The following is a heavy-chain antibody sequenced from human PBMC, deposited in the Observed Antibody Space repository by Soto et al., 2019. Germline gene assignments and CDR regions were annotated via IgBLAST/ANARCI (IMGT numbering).Heavy chain of an antibody. CDR1: GFTFSSYG. J-gene: IGHJ6*02. CDR3: AIDSSPYYYYYGMDV. Sequence: PGGSLRLSCAASGFTFSSYGMHWFRQAPGKGLEWVAVIWYDGSNKYYADSVKGRFTISRDNSKNTLYLQMNSLRAEDTAVYYCAIDSSPYYYYYGMDVWGQGTTVTVSS. CDR2: IWYDGSNK. V-gene: IGHV3-33*01.